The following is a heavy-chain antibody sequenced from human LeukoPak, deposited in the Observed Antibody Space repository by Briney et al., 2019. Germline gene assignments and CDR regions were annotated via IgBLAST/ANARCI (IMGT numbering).Heavy chain of an antibody. J-gene: IGHJ4*02. V-gene: IGHV3-21*01. D-gene: IGHD5-12*01. Sequence: PGGSLRLSCAASGFTFSSYAVTWVRQAPGKGLGWVSSISSSGAYTYYADSLKGPFTISRDNAKNSLYLQMNSLRAEDTAVYYCARQGYSGYELGLPSFDYWGQGTLVTVSS. CDR3: ARQGYSGYELGLPSFDY. CDR1: GFTFSSYA. CDR2: ISSSGAYT.